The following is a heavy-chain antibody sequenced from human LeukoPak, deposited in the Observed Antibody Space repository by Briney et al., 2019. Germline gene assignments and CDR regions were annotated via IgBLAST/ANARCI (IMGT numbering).Heavy chain of an antibody. CDR1: GGTFSSYA. V-gene: IGHV1-69*05. J-gene: IGHJ4*02. D-gene: IGHD1-26*01. Sequence: ASVKVSCKASGGTFSSYAISWVRQAPGQGLEWMGRIIPIFGTANYAQKFQGRVTITTDESTSTAYMELRSLRSDDTAVYYCARDRPLTTVGAPFDYWGQGTLVTVSS. CDR3: ARDRPLTTVGAPFDY. CDR2: IIPIFGTA.